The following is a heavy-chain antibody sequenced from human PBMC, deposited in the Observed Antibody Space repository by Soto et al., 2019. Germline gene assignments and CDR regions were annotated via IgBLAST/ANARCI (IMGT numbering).Heavy chain of an antibody. CDR1: GYIFTDYA. CDR2: INAGNGNT. CDR3: ARGVGNSAPDY. Sequence: ASVKVSCKASGYIFTDYAIHWVRQAPGQRLEWMGWINAGNGNTKYSQKFQGRVTITRDTSASTAYMELSSLRSEDTAVYYCARGVGNSAPDYWGQGTLVTVSS. V-gene: IGHV1-3*01. J-gene: IGHJ4*02. D-gene: IGHD1-7*01.